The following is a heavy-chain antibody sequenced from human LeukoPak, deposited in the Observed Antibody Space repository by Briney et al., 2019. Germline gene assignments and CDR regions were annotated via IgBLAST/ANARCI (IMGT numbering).Heavy chain of an antibody. CDR3: ARDRHWTNDWVFDS. V-gene: IGHV4-4*07. CDR1: GGSISSYY. CDR2: INASGST. J-gene: IGHJ4*02. D-gene: IGHD1/OR15-1a*01. Sequence: SETLSLTCSVSGGSISSYYWSWIRQTAGKGLEWIGRINASGSTRFNPSLKSRVTMSVDTSKNQFSLKLSSVTAADTAVYYCARDRHWTNDWVFDSWGQGTLVTVSS.